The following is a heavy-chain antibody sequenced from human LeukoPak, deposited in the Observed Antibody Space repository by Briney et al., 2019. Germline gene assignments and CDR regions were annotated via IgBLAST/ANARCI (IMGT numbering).Heavy chain of an antibody. CDR3: AREYYDFWSGYSHCYYGMDV. J-gene: IGHJ6*02. CDR2: ISSSSSTI. D-gene: IGHD3-3*01. CDR1: GFTFSDYS. Sequence: PGGSLRLSCAASGFTFSDYSMNWVRQAPGKGLGWVSYISSSSSTIYYADSVKGRFTISRDNAKNSLFLQMNSLRAEDTAVYYCAREYYDFWSGYSHCYYGMDVWGQGTTVTVSS. V-gene: IGHV3-48*01.